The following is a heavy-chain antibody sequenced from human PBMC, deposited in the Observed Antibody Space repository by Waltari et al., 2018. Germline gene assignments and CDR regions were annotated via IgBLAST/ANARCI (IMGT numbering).Heavy chain of an antibody. V-gene: IGHV4-59*08. CDR3: ARHVTMGAHLAMDV. D-gene: IGHD3-3*01. CDR1: GGSISLYY. J-gene: IGHJ6*02. CDR2: MSGRGST. Sequence: QVQLQESGPGLVKPSETLSLTCSVSGGSISLYYWTWIRQSPGKGLEWVGYMSGRGSTSSNPALQRRATMSVDPTRNPYSLRLMSVTASDTAIYYWARHVTMGAHLAMDVWGPGTTVTVSS.